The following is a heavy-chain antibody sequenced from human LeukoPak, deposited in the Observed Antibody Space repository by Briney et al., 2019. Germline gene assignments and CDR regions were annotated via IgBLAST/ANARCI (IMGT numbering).Heavy chain of an antibody. J-gene: IGHJ4*02. CDR2: IYLAESDT. CDR3: ARHDGSSWWDY. V-gene: IGHV5-51*01. CDR1: GYSFTVYW. Sequence: GESLNISCKGSGYSFTVYWIGCVCQIPGKGLEWMGIIYLAESDTTYSPSFQVQSPISADHSISTAYLQWGRLQVSDTAMYYWARHDGSSWWDYWGQRTLVTVSS. D-gene: IGHD6-13*01.